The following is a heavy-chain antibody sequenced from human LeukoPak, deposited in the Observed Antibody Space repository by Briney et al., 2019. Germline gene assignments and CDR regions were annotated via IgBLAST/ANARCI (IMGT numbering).Heavy chain of an antibody. CDR2: NRSDSSYI. D-gene: IGHD2-15*01. CDR1: GFTVYSYN. CDR3: ARSGAPTGVFDF. Sequence: GSLRLSCSASGFTVYSYNVNWVRQAPGKGRESVSSNRSDSSYIFYADSVKGRFTISRDNAKNSLYLQMNSLRAEDTALYYCARSGAPTGVFDFWGQGTLVTVSS. J-gene: IGHJ4*02. V-gene: IGHV3-21*01.